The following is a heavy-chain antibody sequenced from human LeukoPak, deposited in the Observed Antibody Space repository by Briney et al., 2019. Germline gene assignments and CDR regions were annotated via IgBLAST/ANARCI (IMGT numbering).Heavy chain of an antibody. CDR3: ATGDKGAILTGYNYYFYMDV. Sequence: ASVKVSCKVSGYNLTELSMHWVRQAPGKGLEWMGGFDPEDGETIYAQKFQGRVTMTEDTSTDIAYMELSSLRSEDTAVYYCATGDKGAILTGYNYYFYMDVWGKGTTVTISS. J-gene: IGHJ6*03. V-gene: IGHV1-24*01. CDR1: GYNLTELS. D-gene: IGHD3-9*01. CDR2: FDPEDGET.